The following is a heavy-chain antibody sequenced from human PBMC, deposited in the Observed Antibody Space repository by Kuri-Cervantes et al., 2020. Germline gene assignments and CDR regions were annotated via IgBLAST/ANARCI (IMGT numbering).Heavy chain of an antibody. CDR2: INHSGST. Sequence: GSLRLSCEASGFTFSDYRMTWIRQPPGKGLEWIGEINHSGSTNYNPSLKNRVTISVDTSKNQFSLKLSSVTAADTAVYYCALGSGGTNSFDYWGQGTLVTVSS. J-gene: IGHJ4*02. CDR1: GFTFSDYR. CDR3: ALGSGGTNSFDY. D-gene: IGHD2-15*01. V-gene: IGHV4-34*08.